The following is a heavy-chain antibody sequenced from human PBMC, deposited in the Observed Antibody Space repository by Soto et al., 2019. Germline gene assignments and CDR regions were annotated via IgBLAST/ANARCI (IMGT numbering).Heavy chain of an antibody. CDR2: ISYDGTNK. CDR1: GFSFSISP. Sequence: SLRLSCAASGFSFSISPMHWVRQAPGKGPEWVALISYDGTNKFYADSVKGQFTISRDNSKSTLYLQVDSLRPEDAAVYYCARDPKTSGGQHWAFNYFDSWGQGTLVTVSS. CDR3: ARDPKTSGGQHWAFNYFDS. D-gene: IGHD7-27*01. J-gene: IGHJ4*02. V-gene: IGHV3-30-3*01.